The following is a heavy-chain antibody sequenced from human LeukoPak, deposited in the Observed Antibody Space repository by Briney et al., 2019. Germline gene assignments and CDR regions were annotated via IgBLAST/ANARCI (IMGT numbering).Heavy chain of an antibody. J-gene: IGHJ6*02. V-gene: IGHV4-34*01. Sequence: SETLSLACAVYGGSFSGYYWSWIRQLPGKGLEWIGEINHSGSTNYNPSLKSRVTISGDTSKNQISLKLSSVTAADTAVYYCARAGTGYSSSWYVNYGMDVWGQGTAVTVSS. CDR3: ARAGTGYSSSWYVNYGMDV. CDR2: INHSGST. D-gene: IGHD6-13*01. CDR1: GGSFSGYY.